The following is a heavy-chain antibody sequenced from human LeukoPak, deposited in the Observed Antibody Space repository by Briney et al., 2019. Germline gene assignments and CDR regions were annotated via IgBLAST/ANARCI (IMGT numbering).Heavy chain of an antibody. CDR2: IYHSGST. V-gene: IGHV4-39*07. D-gene: IGHD3-10*02. J-gene: IGHJ4*02. Sequence: SETLSLTCTVSGGSIRSSSYYWGWIRQPPGKGLEWIGYIYHSGSTYYNPSLKSRVTISVDRSKNQFSLKLSSVTAADTAVYYCACSGSLRAYFDYWGQGTLVTVSS. CDR1: GGSIRSSSYY. CDR3: ACSGSLRAYFDY.